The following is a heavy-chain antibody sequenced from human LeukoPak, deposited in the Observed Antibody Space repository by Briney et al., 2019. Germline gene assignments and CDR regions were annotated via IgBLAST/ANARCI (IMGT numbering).Heavy chain of an antibody. CDR3: ARAAAGTEGWFDP. J-gene: IGHJ5*02. CDR1: GGSISSYY. Sequence: PSETLSLTCTVSGGSISSYYWSWIRQPPGKGLEWIGYIYYSGSTNYNPSLKSRVTISVDTSKNQFSLKLSSVTAADTAVYYCARAAAGTEGWFDPWGQGTLVTVSS. D-gene: IGHD6-13*01. V-gene: IGHV4-59*01. CDR2: IYYSGST.